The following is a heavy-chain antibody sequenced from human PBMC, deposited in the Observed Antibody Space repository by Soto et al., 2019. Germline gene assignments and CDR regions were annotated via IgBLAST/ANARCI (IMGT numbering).Heavy chain of an antibody. V-gene: IGHV4-30-4*08. D-gene: IGHD3-22*01. CDR3: ARLGDYYQAFDY. CDR1: GGSISSGDYY. CDR2: IYYSGTT. Sequence: SETLSLTCTVSGGSISSGDYYWSWIRQHPGKGLEWIGYIYYSGTTSYNPSPKSRVTVSVDTSKNQFSLNLSSVTAADTAVYYCARLGDYYQAFDYWGQGTLVTVSS. J-gene: IGHJ4*02.